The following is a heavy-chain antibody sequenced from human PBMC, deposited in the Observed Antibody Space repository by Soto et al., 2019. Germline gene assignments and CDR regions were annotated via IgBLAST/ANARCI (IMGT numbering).Heavy chain of an antibody. Sequence: GSLRLSCEASGFTFRNSGMEWIRQAPGKGLEWVARIWYDGSSQYYADSVKGRFTISRDNSKNTLYMEMNSVRVEDTAVYYCARDMDSNYDGMDVWGQGTTVTVSS. V-gene: IGHV3-30*02. CDR1: GFTFRNSG. D-gene: IGHD4-4*01. CDR3: ARDMDSNYDGMDV. CDR2: IWYDGSSQ. J-gene: IGHJ6*02.